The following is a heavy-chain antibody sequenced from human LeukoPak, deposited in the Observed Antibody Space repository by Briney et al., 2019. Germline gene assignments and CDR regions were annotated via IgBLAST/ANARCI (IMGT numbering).Heavy chain of an antibody. CDR2: ISYDGSNK. V-gene: IGHV3-30-3*01. CDR1: GFTFSSYA. CDR3: AREWLRLSYFDY. Sequence: GGSLRLSCAASGFTFSSYAMHWVRQAPGKGLERVAVISYDGSNKYYADSVKGRFTISRDNSKNTLYLQMNSLRAEDTAVYYCAREWLRLSYFDYWGQGTLVTVSS. J-gene: IGHJ4*02. D-gene: IGHD5-12*01.